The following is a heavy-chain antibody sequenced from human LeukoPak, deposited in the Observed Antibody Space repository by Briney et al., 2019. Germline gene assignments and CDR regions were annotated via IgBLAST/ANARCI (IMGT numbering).Heavy chain of an antibody. CDR2: INPNSGGT. D-gene: IGHD3-22*01. CDR1: GYTFTGYY. CDR3: ARDPYDSSGYYYSLDY. J-gene: IGHJ4*02. Sequence: GASVKVSCKASGYTFTGYYMHWVRQAPGQGLEWMGWINPNSGGTNYAQKFQGKVTMTRDTSISTAYMELSRLRSDDTAVYYCARDPYDSSGYYYSLDYWGQGTLVTVSS. V-gene: IGHV1-2*02.